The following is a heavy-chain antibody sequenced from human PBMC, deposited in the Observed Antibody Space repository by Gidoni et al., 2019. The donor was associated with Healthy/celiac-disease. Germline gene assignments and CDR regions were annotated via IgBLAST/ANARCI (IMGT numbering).Heavy chain of an antibody. CDR3: AKLEYSSSAEDY. CDR2: IRAYNGNT. V-gene: IGHV1-18*01. CDR1: GYTFTSYG. Sequence: QVQLVQSGAEGKKPGPSVNVSCKASGYTFTSYGISWVRQAPGQGLEWMGWIRAYNGNTNYAQKLQGRVTITTSTSTSTAYMELRSLRSDDTAVYYCAKLEYSSSAEDYWGQGTLVTVSS. J-gene: IGHJ4*02. D-gene: IGHD6-6*01.